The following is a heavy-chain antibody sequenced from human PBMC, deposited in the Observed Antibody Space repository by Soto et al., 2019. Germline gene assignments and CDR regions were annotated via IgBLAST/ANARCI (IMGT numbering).Heavy chain of an antibody. V-gene: IGHV3-30-3*01. Sequence: QVQLVESGGGVVQPGRSLRLSCAASGFTFSSFAFHWVRQAPGKGLEWVAVISYDGSNKYYADSVKGRFTISRDNSKNTLYLQMNSLGAEDTAVYYCARDIEDYYGSGSYPSGIDYWGQGTLVTVSS. CDR2: ISYDGSNK. CDR1: GFTFSSFA. CDR3: ARDIEDYYGSGSYPSGIDY. D-gene: IGHD3-10*01. J-gene: IGHJ4*02.